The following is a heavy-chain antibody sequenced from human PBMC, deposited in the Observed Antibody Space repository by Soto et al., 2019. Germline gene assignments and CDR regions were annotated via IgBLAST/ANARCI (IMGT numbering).Heavy chain of an antibody. Sequence: EVQLLESGGGLVQPGGSLRLSCADSGFTFSSYAMSWVRQPPGTGLEWVSAISGSGGNTYYADSVTGRFTISSDNSKKTLYLQMTSLRAEDTAVYYCAKGHFGSGSPTLFDYWGQGNLVTVSS. CDR1: GFTFSSYA. CDR3: AKGHFGSGSPTLFDY. V-gene: IGHV3-23*01. D-gene: IGHD3-3*02. J-gene: IGHJ4*02. CDR2: ISGSGGNT.